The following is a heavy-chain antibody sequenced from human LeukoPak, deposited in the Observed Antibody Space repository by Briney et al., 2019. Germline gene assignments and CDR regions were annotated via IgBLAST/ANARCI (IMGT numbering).Heavy chain of an antibody. CDR1: GGTFSSYA. J-gene: IGHJ6*03. Sequence: SVKVSCKASGGTFSSYAISWVRQAPRQGLEWMGGIIPIFGTANYAQKFQGRVTITTDESTSTAYMELSSLRSEDTAVYYCARNSGITIFGVVSSGYYMDVWGKGTTVTVSS. CDR2: IIPIFGTA. D-gene: IGHD3-3*01. CDR3: ARNSGITIFGVVSSGYYMDV. V-gene: IGHV1-69*05.